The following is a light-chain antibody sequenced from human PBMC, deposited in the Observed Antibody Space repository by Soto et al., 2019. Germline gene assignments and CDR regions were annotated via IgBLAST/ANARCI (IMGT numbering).Light chain of an antibody. CDR1: RSDVGDYNL. V-gene: IGLV2-14*03. CDR3: TSYSITSALEV. CDR2: DVS. J-gene: IGLJ3*02. Sequence: QSALTRPASVSGSPGQSITISCTGTRSDVGDYNLVSWYQQHPGKAPKLIIFDVSDRPSGVSDRFSGSKSGNTASLTISGLQAEDEADYYCTSYSITSALEVFGGGTKLTVL.